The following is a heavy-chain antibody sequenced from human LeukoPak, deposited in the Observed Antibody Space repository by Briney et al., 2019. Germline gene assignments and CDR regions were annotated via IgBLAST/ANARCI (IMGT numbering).Heavy chain of an antibody. CDR3: ARGCITMVRGAPLWFDP. D-gene: IGHD3-10*01. CDR2: INHSGST. Sequence: SETLSLTCAVYGGSFSGYYWNWIRQPPGKGLEWIGEINHSGSTNYNSSLKSRVTISVDTSKNQFSLKLSSVTAADTAVYYCARGCITMVRGAPLWFDPWGQGTPVTVSS. CDR1: GGSFSGYY. J-gene: IGHJ5*02. V-gene: IGHV4-34*01.